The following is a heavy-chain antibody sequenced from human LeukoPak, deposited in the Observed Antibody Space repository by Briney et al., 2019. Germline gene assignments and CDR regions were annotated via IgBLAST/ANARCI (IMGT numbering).Heavy chain of an antibody. Sequence: SVKVSCKASGGTFSSYAISWVRQAPGQGLEWMGRIIPILGIANYAQKFQGRVTITADKSTSTAYMELSSLRSEDTAVYYCAKNDYGDYYDYWGQGTLVTVSS. D-gene: IGHD4-17*01. CDR3: AKNDYGDYYDY. CDR1: GGTFSSYA. V-gene: IGHV1-69*04. J-gene: IGHJ4*02. CDR2: IIPILGIA.